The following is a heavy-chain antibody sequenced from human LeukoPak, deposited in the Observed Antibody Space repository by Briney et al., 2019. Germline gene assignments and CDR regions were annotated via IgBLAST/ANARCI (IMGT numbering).Heavy chain of an antibody. CDR3: ARDDYGDYVFSSYFDY. J-gene: IGHJ4*02. CDR2: ISYDGSNK. D-gene: IGHD4-17*01. CDR1: GFTFSSYA. Sequence: GGSLRLSCAASGFTFSSYAMHWVRQAPGKGLEWVAVISYDGSNKYYADSVKGRFTISRDNAKNSLYLQMNSLRAEDTAVYYCARDDYGDYVFSSYFDYWGQGTLVTVSS. V-gene: IGHV3-30-3*01.